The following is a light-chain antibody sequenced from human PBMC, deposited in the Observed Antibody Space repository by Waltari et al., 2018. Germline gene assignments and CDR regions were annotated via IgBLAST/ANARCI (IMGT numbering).Light chain of an antibody. V-gene: IGLV1-47*01. CDR3: AAWDDTLSAVL. CDR1: RSHIGINY. Sequence: QSVLTQPPSASGTPGQRVTIPCSGRRSHIGINYVYLYQHLPVTTPKHLISRNNPRPSGVPDRFSGSKSGPSASLALSGLRSEDEADYYCAAWDDTLSAVLFGGGTNLTVL. CDR2: RNN. J-gene: IGLJ3*02.